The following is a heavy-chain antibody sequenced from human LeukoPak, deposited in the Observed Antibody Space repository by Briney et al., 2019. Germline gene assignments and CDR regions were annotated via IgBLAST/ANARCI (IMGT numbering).Heavy chain of an antibody. CDR3: AKLLTGGYSYGQNDC. CDR2: IKSDGSNT. Sequence: GGSLRLSCAASGFTFSSYWMHWVRQAPGKGLVWVSRIKSDGSNTNYADSVKGRFTISRDNSKNTLYLQMNSLRAEDTAVYYCAKLLTGGYSYGQNDCWGQGTLVTVSS. V-gene: IGHV3-74*01. J-gene: IGHJ4*02. CDR1: GFTFSSYW. D-gene: IGHD5-18*01.